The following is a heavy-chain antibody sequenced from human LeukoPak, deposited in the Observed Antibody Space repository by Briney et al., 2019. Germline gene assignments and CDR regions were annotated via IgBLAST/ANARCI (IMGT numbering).Heavy chain of an antibody. J-gene: IGHJ1*01. CDR3: ARTIGYCSGGSCYPEYFQH. CDR2: ISSSGSTI. Sequence: GGSLRLSCAASGFTFSDYYMSWIRQAPGKGLEGVSYISSSGSTIYYADSVKGRFTISRDNAKNSLYLQMNSLRAEDTAVYYCARTIGYCSGGSCYPEYFQHWGQGTLVTVSS. CDR1: GFTFSDYY. V-gene: IGHV3-11*04. D-gene: IGHD2-15*01.